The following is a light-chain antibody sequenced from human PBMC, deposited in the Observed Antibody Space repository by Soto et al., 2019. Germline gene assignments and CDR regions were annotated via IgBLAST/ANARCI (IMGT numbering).Light chain of an antibody. Sequence: EIVLTQSPGTLSLSPGERATLSCRASQSVSNSYLAWYQQKPGQAPRLPIYGASSRATGIPDRFSGSGSGTDFTLTISRLEPEDFAVYYCQQYGDSPAFGQGTKV. CDR2: GAS. V-gene: IGKV3-20*01. CDR3: QQYGDSPA. CDR1: QSVSNSY. J-gene: IGKJ1*01.